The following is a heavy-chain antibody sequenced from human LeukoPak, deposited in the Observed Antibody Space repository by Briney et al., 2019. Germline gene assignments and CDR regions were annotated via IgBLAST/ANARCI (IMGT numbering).Heavy chain of an antibody. CDR2: ISSGSSTI. J-gene: IGHJ6*02. Sequence: GGSLRLSCAGSGFTFSSQSMNWVRQVPGKGLEWISYISSGSSTIHYADSVKGRFTISRDNSKNTLYLQMNSLRAEDTAVYYCARDYYYYYGMDVWGQGTTVTVSS. CDR3: ARDYYYYYGMDV. V-gene: IGHV3-48*01. CDR1: GFTFSSQS.